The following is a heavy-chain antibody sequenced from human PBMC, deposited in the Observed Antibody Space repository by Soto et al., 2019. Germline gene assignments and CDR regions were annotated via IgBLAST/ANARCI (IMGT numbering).Heavy chain of an antibody. V-gene: IGHV1-46*01. CDR3: ARDVIGQDNYETIGYYFDH. J-gene: IGHJ4*02. CDR1: GYSFTNFH. CDR2: IDPSGGIT. D-gene: IGHD3-22*01. Sequence: QVQLSQFGAEVKKPGASVKVSCKASGYSFTNFHIHWVRQAPGQGLEWMGMIDPSGGITRDAQRLQGRITMTRDALTSTVYMALRSMTCEDTAVYYCARDVIGQDNYETIGYYFDHWGQATLVTVSS.